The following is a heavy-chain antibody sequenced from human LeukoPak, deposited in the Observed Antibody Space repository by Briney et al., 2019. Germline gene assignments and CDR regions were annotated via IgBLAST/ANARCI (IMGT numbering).Heavy chain of an antibody. J-gene: IGHJ4*02. CDR3: AKDSVQTKALDY. Sequence: GGSLRLSCAASGFTFRSYGMHWVRQAPGKGLEWVSFIAYDANEKHYADSVKGRFTISRDNSKNTLYLQMNSLRAEDTAVYYCAKDSVQTKALDYWGQGTLVTVSS. CDR2: IAYDANEK. V-gene: IGHV3-30*18. CDR1: GFTFRSYG.